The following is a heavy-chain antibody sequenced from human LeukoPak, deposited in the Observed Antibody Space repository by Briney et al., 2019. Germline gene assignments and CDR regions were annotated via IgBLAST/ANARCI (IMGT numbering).Heavy chain of an antibody. D-gene: IGHD3-3*01. CDR2: IRYDGSNK. V-gene: IGHV3-30*02. Sequence: GGSLRLSCAASGFTFSSYGMHWVRQAPGKGLEWVAFIRYDGSNKYYADSVKGRFTISRDNSKNTLYLQMNSLRAEDTAVYYCAKGPERDFWSGIDFDYWGQGTLVTVSS. J-gene: IGHJ4*02. CDR3: AKGPERDFWSGIDFDY. CDR1: GFTFSSYG.